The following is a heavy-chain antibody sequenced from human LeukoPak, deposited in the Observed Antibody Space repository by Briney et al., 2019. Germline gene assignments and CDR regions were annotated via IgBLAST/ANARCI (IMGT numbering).Heavy chain of an antibody. D-gene: IGHD3-10*01. V-gene: IGHV3-30*04. CDR3: ARGSILLWFGELLSDYFDY. Sequence: GRSLRLSCAASGFTFSSYAMHWVRQAPGKGLEWVAVISYDGSNKYYADSVKGRFTISRDSSKNTLYLQMNSLRAEDTAVYYCARGSILLWFGELLSDYFDYWGQGTLVTVSS. CDR2: ISYDGSNK. J-gene: IGHJ4*02. CDR1: GFTFSSYA.